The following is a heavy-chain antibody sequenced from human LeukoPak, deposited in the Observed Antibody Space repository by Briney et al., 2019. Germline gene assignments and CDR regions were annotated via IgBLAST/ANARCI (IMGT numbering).Heavy chain of an antibody. V-gene: IGHV1-18*01. CDR2: ISAYNDNT. CDR3: ARDLVPTYYYDSSGYDY. J-gene: IGHJ4*02. Sequence: ASVKVSCKASGYTFTSYAISWVRQAPGQWLEWMGWISAYNDNTNYAQKLQGRVTMTTDTSTSTAYMELRGLRSDDTAVYYCARDLVPTYYYDSSGYDYWGQGTLVTVSS. CDR1: GYTFTSYA. D-gene: IGHD3-22*01.